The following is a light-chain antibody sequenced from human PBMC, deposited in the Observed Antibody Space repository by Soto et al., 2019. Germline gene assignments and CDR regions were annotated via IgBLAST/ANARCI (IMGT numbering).Light chain of an antibody. Sequence: AIQMTQFPSSLSASVGDRVTITCRASQDIRSDLGWYQQRPGKAPELLIYAASSLQSGVPSRFSGSGSGTDFTLTISSLQPEDFATYYCLQDYNYPLTFGGGTKVDI. CDR3: LQDYNYPLT. V-gene: IGKV1-6*01. CDR1: QDIRSD. J-gene: IGKJ4*01. CDR2: AAS.